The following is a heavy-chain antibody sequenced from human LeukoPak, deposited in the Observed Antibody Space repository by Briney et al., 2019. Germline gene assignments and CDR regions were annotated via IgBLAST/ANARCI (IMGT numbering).Heavy chain of an antibody. V-gene: IGHV3-23*01. D-gene: IGHD3-16*01. CDR2: IKGNGFDT. CDR1: GFIFSNYA. J-gene: IGHJ4*02. CDR3: AKDTGPLMITFGGVVISYFDY. Sequence: GGSLRLSCAVSGFIFSNYAMSWVRQAPGKGLEWVSGIKGNGFDTYYADSVKGRFTVSRDNSKNTLSLQMNSLSAEDTAVYYCAKDTGPLMITFGGVVISYFDYWGQGALVSVSS.